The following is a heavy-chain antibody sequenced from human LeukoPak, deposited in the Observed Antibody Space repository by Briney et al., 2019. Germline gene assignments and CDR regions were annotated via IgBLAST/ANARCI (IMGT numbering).Heavy chain of an antibody. CDR1: GGSISSYY. V-gene: IGHV4-59*01. CDR2: IYYSGST. J-gene: IGHJ4*02. CDR3: ARGGSNYSDYDFLDY. Sequence: SETLPLTCTVSGGSISSYYWSWIRQPPGKGLEWIGYIYYSGSTNYNPSLRSRVTISVDTSKNQFSLKLSSVTAADTAVYYCARGGSNYSDYDFLDYWGQGTLVTVSS. D-gene: IGHD4-11*01.